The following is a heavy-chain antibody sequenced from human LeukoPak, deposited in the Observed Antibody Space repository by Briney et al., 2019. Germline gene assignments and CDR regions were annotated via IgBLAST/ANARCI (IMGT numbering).Heavy chain of an antibody. CDR3: ASGYDFSSGSKRGFDN. V-gene: IGHV3-48*01. Sequence: GGSLRLSCAACGFVFSDYDFNWVRQAQGKGLEWISYISSGGSDIFYADSVKGRFTISRDNAKSSVFLQMSSLIGEDTAVYYCASGYDFSSGSKRGFDNWGQGALVTVST. CDR2: ISSGGSDI. CDR1: GFVFSDYD. D-gene: IGHD3-3*01. J-gene: IGHJ4*02.